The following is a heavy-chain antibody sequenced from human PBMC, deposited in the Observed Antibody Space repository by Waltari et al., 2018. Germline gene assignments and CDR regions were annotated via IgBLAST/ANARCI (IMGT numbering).Heavy chain of an antibody. V-gene: IGHV4-4*07. Sequence: QVQLQESGPGLVKPSETLSLTCTVSGGSISSYYWSWLRQPAGKGLEWIGRIYTSGSTNYNPSLKSRVTMSVDTSKNQFSLKLSSVTAADTAVYYCARGDYYDSSGYSGAFDIWGQGTMVTVSS. J-gene: IGHJ3*02. D-gene: IGHD3-22*01. CDR1: GGSISSYY. CDR3: ARGDYYDSSGYSGAFDI. CDR2: IYTSGST.